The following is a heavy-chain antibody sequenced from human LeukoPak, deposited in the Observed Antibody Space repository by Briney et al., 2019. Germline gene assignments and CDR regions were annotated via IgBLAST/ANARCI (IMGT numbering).Heavy chain of an antibody. CDR1: GGSISSGGYH. J-gene: IGHJ4*02. CDR3: ARSGESDYSNYD. Sequence: SQTLSLTCTVSGGSISSGGYHWSWIRQHPGKGLEWIGYIYYSGSTYYNPSLKSRVTISVDTSKNQFSLKLSSVTAADTAVYYCARSGESDYSNYDWGQGTLVTVSS. D-gene: IGHD4-11*01. CDR2: IYYSGST. V-gene: IGHV4-31*03.